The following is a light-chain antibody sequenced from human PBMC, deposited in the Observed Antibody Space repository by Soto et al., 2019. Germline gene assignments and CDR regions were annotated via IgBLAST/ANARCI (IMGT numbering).Light chain of an antibody. CDR2: DAS. V-gene: IGKV3D-20*01. CDR3: QQYGSSPQT. J-gene: IGKJ2*01. CDR1: QSVSSSS. Sequence: EIVLTQSPATLSLSPGERATLSCGASQSVSSSSLAWYQQKPGLAPSLLIYDASYRATGIPDRFSGSGSGTAFTLNISRLEPEDFAVYYCQQYGSSPQTFGQGTKLEIK.